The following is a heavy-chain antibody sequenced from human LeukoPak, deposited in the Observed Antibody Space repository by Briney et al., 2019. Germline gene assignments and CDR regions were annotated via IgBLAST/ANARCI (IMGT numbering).Heavy chain of an antibody. CDR1: GFTLRKPA. V-gene: IGHV3-23*01. J-gene: IGHJ4*02. CDR3: AKDRGMVGASVRAFDY. CDR2: ISGSGETT. D-gene: IGHD1-26*01. Sequence: GGSLRLPGAASGFTLRKPAMSWVRKAPGKGLEWVSVISGSGETTYYADSVKGRFTISRDNSQNTLYLQMSSLRGEDTALYYCAKDRGMVGASVRAFDYWGQGTLVTVSS.